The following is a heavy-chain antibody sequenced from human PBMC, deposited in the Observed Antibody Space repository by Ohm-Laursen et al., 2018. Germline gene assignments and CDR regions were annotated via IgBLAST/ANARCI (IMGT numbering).Heavy chain of an antibody. D-gene: IGHD1-26*01. V-gene: IGHV4-59*08. CDR3: AGNRLGSSFDN. CDR2: IHYSGTT. CDR1: GESINTYF. J-gene: IGHJ4*02. Sequence: SETLSLTCTVSGESINTYFWSWIRQPPGKGLEYISWIHYSGTTNYNPSLRSRVTISVDTSKNQLSLKVRSVTAADTAVYYCAGNRLGSSFDNWGQGTVVTVSP.